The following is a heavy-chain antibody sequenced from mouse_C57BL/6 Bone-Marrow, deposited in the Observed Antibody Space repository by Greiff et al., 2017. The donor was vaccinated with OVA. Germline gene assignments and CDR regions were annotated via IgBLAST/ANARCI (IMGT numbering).Heavy chain of an antibody. D-gene: IGHD1-1*01. CDR1: GYAFSSYW. Sequence: QVQLKESGAELVKPGASVKISCKASGYAFSSYWMNWVKQRPGKSLEWIGQIYPGDGDTNYNGKFKGKATLTADKSSSTAYMQLSSLTSEDSAVYFCARRGYGSSFWYFDVWGTGTTVTVSS. J-gene: IGHJ1*03. CDR2: IYPGDGDT. CDR3: ARRGYGSSFWYFDV. V-gene: IGHV1-80*01.